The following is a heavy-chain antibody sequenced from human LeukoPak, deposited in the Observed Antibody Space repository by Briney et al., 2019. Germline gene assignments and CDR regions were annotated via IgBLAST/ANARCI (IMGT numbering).Heavy chain of an antibody. CDR2: IYTSGST. CDR3: AREPSAVAGYYYYGMDV. Sequence: PSETLPLTRTVSGGPISSYYWSWIRQPAGKGLEWIGRIYTSGSTNYNPSLKSRVTMSVDTSKNQFSLKLSSVTAADTAVYYCAREPSAVAGYYYYGMDVWGQGTTVTVSS. V-gene: IGHV4-4*07. D-gene: IGHD6-19*01. J-gene: IGHJ6*02. CDR1: GGPISSYY.